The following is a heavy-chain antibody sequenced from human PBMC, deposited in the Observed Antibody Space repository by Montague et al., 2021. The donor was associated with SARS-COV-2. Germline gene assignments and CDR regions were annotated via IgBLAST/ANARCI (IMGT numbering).Heavy chain of an antibody. CDR1: GGSVSSRSYY. CDR3: ASRGDYGGPRFDY. J-gene: IGHJ4*02. V-gene: IGHV4-39*01. CDR2: IYYSGST. D-gene: IGHD4-23*01. Sequence: SETLSLTCTVSGGSVSSRSYYWGWIRQPPGKGLEWIGNIYYSGSTHYNPYLKSRITISADTYKNQFALKLSSVTAADTSVYSGASRGDYGGPRFDYWGQGTLVSVSS.